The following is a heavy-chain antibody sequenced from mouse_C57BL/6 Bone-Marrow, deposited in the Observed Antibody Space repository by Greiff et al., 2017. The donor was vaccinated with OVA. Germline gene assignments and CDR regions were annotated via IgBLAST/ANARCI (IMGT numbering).Heavy chain of an antibody. CDR3: TTCTTVVPYFDY. CDR2: IDPENGDT. D-gene: IGHD1-1*01. CDR1: GFNIKDDY. V-gene: IGHV14-4*01. Sequence: EVHLVESGAELVRPGASVKLSCTASGFNIKDDYMHWVKQRPEQGLEWIGWIDPENGDTEYASKFQGKATITADTSSNTAYLQLSSLTSEDTAVYYCTTCTTVVPYFDYWGQGTTLTVSS. J-gene: IGHJ2*01.